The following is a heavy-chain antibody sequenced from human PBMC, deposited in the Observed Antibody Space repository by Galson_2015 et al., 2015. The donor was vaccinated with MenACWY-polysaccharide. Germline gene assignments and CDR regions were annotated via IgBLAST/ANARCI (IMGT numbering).Heavy chain of an antibody. J-gene: IGHJ3*02. D-gene: IGHD6-13*01. Sequence: SLRLSCAASGSRFSHSGMHWVRQAPGKGLEWVAVIQYDGSKIVYADPVKGRFTISRDNSKNTLFLEMNSLGAEDTAVYYCAREGSRIVFHAFDTWGQGTMVTVSS. CDR2: IQYDGSKI. CDR1: GSRFSHSG. V-gene: IGHV3-33*01. CDR3: AREGSRIVFHAFDT.